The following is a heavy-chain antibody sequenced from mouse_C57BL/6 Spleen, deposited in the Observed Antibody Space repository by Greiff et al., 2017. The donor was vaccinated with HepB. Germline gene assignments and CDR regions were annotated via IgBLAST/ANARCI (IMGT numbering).Heavy chain of an antibody. CDR3: AREDRGGHY. V-gene: IGHV1-42*01. CDR1: GYSFTGYY. J-gene: IGHJ3*01. CDR2: INPSTGGT. Sequence: EVQLQESGPELVKPGASVKISCKASGYSFTGYYMNWVKQSPEKSLEWIGEINPSTGGTTYNQKFKAKATLTVDKSSSTAYMQLKSLTSEDSAVYYCAREDRGGHYWGQGTLVTVSA. D-gene: IGHD3-2*01.